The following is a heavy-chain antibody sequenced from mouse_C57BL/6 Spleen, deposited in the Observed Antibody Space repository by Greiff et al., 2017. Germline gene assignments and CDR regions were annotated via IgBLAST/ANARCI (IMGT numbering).Heavy chain of an antibody. V-gene: IGHV2-2*01. CDR1: GFSLTSYG. D-gene: IGHD1-1*01. Sequence: QVQLKESGPGLVQPSQCLSITCTVSGFSLTSYGVHWVRQSPGKGLEWLGVIWSGGSTDYNAAFISRLSISKDNSKSQVFFKMNSLQADDTAIYYCASSITTVVAHWYFDVWGTGTTVTVSS. CDR3: ASSITTVVAHWYFDV. CDR2: IWSGGST. J-gene: IGHJ1*03.